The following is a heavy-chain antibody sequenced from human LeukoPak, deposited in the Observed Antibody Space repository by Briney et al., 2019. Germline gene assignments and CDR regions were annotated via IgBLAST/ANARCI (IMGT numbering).Heavy chain of an antibody. V-gene: IGHV1-24*01. D-gene: IGHD6-13*01. Sequence: ASVKVSCKVSGNTFTDLSMNWVRQAPGKGLEWMGGFDPEDVETIYAQRFQGRVTMTEDTSTATAYMELSSLRSEDTAVYYCASSSIAAAGSYYYYGMDVWGQGTTVTVSS. CDR2: FDPEDVET. J-gene: IGHJ6*02. CDR1: GNTFTDLS. CDR3: ASSSIAAAGSYYYYGMDV.